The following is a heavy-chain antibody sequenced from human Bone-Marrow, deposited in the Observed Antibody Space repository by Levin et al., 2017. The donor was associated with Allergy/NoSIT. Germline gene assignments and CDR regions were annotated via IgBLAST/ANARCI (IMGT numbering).Heavy chain of an antibody. V-gene: IGHV4-61*01. Sequence: PSETLSLTCTVSGGSVSSGSNYWSWIRQPPGKGLEWIGFIYYSGSTTYNPSLKSRVTISVDTSKNQFSLKLSSVTSADTAIYYCARDSCSGGTCYGVDAFDFWGQGTMVTVSS. CDR2: IYYSGST. CDR3: ARDSCSGGTCYGVDAFDF. CDR1: GGSVSSGSNY. D-gene: IGHD2-15*01. J-gene: IGHJ3*01.